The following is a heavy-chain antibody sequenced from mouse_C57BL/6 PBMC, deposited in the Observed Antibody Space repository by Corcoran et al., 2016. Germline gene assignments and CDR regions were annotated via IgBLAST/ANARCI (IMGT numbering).Heavy chain of an antibody. V-gene: IGHV1-66*01. CDR3: ARSYYDYGYVDV. D-gene: IGHD2-4*01. CDR2: IYPGSGNP. J-gene: IGHJ1*03. CDR1: GYSFTSYY. Sequence: QVQLQQSGPELVKPGASVKISCKASGYSFTSYYIHWVKQRPGQGLGWIGWIYPGSGNPKYNEKFKGKATLTADTSSSTAYMQLSSLTSEDSAVYYCARSYYDYGYVDVWGTGTTVTVSS.